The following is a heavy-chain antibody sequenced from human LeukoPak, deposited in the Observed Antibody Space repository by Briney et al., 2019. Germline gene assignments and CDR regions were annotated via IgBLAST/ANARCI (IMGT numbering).Heavy chain of an antibody. V-gene: IGHV3-49*04. Sequence: GGSLRLSCTASGFTFGDYAMSWVRQAPGKGLEWVGFIRSKAYGGTTEYAASVKDRFTISRDDSKSIAYLQMDSLKTEDTAMYYCTRGPSLPQYFQHWGQGTLVTVSS. CDR2: IRSKAYGGTT. CDR1: GFTFGDYA. CDR3: TRGPSLPQYFQH. J-gene: IGHJ1*01. D-gene: IGHD3-10*01.